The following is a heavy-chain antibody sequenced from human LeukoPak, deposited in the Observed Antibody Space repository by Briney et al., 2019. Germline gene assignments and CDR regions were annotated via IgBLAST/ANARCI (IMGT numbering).Heavy chain of an antibody. V-gene: IGHV3-48*03. J-gene: IGHJ6*02. D-gene: IGHD1-1*01. CDR1: GFTFSSYE. Sequence: GGSLRLSCAASGFTFSSYEMNWVRQAPGKGLEWVSYISSSGSTIYYADSVKGRFTISRDNAKNSLYLQMNSLRAEDTAVYYCARDGRNGDYGYYGMDVWGQGTTVTVSS. CDR2: ISSSGSTI. CDR3: ARDGRNGDYGYYGMDV.